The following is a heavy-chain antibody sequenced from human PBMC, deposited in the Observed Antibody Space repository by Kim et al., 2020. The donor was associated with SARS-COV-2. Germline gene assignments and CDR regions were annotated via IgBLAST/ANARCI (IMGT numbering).Heavy chain of an antibody. CDR2: ISWDGGST. CDR1: GFTFDDYT. J-gene: IGHJ6*02. V-gene: IGHV3-43*01. Sequence: GGSLRLSCAASGFTFDDYTMHWVRQAPGKGLEWVSLISWDGGSTYYADSVKGRFTISRDNSKNSLYLQMNSLRTEDTALYYCAKEYSSSWYRDYYYGMDVWGQGTTVTVSS. D-gene: IGHD6-13*01. CDR3: AKEYSSSWYRDYYYGMDV.